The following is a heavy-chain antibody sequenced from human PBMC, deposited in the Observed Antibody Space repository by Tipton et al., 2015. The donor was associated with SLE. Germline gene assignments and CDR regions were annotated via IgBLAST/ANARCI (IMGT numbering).Heavy chain of an antibody. V-gene: IGHV4-39*01. CDR3: ARQRDPQRAFDI. D-gene: IGHD5-24*01. CDR1: GGSISSSSYY. Sequence: TLFLTCTVSGGSISSSSYYWGWIRQPPGKGLKWIGSIYYSGSTYYNPSLKSRVTISVDTSKNQFSLKLSSVTAADTAVYYCARQRDPQRAFDIWGQGTMVTVSS. CDR2: IYYSGST. J-gene: IGHJ3*02.